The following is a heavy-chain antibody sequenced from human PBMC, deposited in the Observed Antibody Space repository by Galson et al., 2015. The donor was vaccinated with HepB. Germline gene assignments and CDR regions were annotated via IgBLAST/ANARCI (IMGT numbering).Heavy chain of an antibody. CDR1: GFTFSSYG. V-gene: IGHV3-30*18. Sequence: SLRLSCAASGFTFSSYGMHWVRQAPGKGLEWVAVISYDGSNKYYADSVKGRFTISRDNSKNTLYLQMNSLRAEDTAVYYCAKYQEGIFVYYYYGMDVWGQGTTVTVSS. J-gene: IGHJ6*02. CDR3: AKYQEGIFVYYYYGMDV. D-gene: IGHD3-3*01. CDR2: ISYDGSNK.